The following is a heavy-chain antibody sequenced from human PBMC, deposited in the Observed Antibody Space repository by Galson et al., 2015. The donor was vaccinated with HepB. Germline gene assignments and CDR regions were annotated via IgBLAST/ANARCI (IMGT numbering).Heavy chain of an antibody. D-gene: IGHD3-9*01. V-gene: IGHV3-48*01. CDR2: ISSSSSTI. J-gene: IGHJ4*02. Sequence: SLRLSCAASGFTFSSYSMNWVRQAPGKGLEWVSYISSSSSTIYYADSVKGRFTISRDNAKNSLYLQMNSLRAEDTAVYYCARASIPGYYDILTGYYVTLPAPDDYWGQGTLVTVSS. CDR3: ARASIPGYYDILTGYYVTLPAPDDY. CDR1: GFTFSSYS.